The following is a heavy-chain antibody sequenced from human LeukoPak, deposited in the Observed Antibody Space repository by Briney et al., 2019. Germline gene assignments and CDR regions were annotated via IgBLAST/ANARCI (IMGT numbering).Heavy chain of an antibody. V-gene: IGHV1-18*01. CDR1: VGTFSSYG. CDR2: ISVYNGNT. Sequence: ASVKVSCKASVGTFSSYGISWVRQAPGQGLEWMGWISVYNGNTNYAQKFQGRVTMTTDTSTSTAYMELRSLRSDDTAVFYCARCGSGSHPADPYYYYMDVRGKGTTVTISS. D-gene: IGHD3-10*01. CDR3: ARCGSGSHPADPYYYYMDV. J-gene: IGHJ6*03.